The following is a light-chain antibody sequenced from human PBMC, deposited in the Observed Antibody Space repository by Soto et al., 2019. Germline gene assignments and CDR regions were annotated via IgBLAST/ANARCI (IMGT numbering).Light chain of an antibody. J-gene: IGKJ4*01. V-gene: IGKV4-1*01. CDR3: QQYYSTPRALT. Sequence: DIVMTQSPDSLAVSLGERATINCKSSQSVLYSSNNKNYLAWYQQKPGQPPKLLIYWASTRESGVPDRFSGSGSGTDFTLTISSLQDEDVAVYYCQQYYSTPRALTFGGGTKVEIK. CDR2: WAS. CDR1: QSVLYSSNNKNY.